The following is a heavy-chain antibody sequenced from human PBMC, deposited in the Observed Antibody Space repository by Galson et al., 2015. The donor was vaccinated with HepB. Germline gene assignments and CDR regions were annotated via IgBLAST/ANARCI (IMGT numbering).Heavy chain of an antibody. J-gene: IGHJ3*01. CDR2: IGTAGDT. Sequence: SLRLSCAASGFTFSNYDMHWVRQATGESLEWVSAIGTAGDTFYPGSVKGRFTISRENAKNSLYLQMNSLRAGDTAVYYCVRGVDVTLARDDSFDFWGQGTMVTVSS. CDR3: VRGVDVTLARDDSFDF. D-gene: IGHD3-10*01. CDR1: GFTFSNYD. V-gene: IGHV3-13*01.